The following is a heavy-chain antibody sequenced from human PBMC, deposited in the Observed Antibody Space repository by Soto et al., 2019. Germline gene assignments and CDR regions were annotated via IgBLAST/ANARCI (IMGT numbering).Heavy chain of an antibody. CDR2: ISSSSSTI. V-gene: IGHV3-48*01. CDR3: TLGSQVNYFYFYGVNV. Sequence: GGSLRLSCAASGFTFSSYSMNWVRQAPGKGLEWVSYISSSSSTIYYADSVKGRFTISRDNAKNSFYLQMNSLKSEDTAVYYCTLGSQVNYFYFYGVNVWGQGTTVTVSS. J-gene: IGHJ6*02. CDR1: GFTFSSYS. D-gene: IGHD3-10*01.